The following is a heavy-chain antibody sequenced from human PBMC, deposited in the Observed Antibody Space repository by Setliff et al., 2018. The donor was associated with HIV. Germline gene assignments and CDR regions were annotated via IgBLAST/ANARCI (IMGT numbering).Heavy chain of an antibody. Sequence: ASVKVSCKASGYTFTGYCMHWVRQAPGQGLEWMGRINPNSGGTNYAQKFQGRVTMTRDTSISTAYMELSRLRSDDTAVYYCAREDNVQTGYDYWGQGTLVTVSS. J-gene: IGHJ4*02. CDR3: AREDNVQTGYDY. V-gene: IGHV1-2*06. D-gene: IGHD3-9*01. CDR1: GYTFTGYC. CDR2: INPNSGGT.